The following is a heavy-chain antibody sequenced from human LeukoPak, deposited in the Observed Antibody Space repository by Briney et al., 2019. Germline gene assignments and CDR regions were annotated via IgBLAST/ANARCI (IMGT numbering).Heavy chain of an antibody. Sequence: PGGSQRLSCAASGFTFSSYGMHWVRQAPGKGLEWVAVISYDGSNKYYADSVKGRFTISRDNSKNTLYLQMNSLRAEDTAVYYCARAPPTYYYDSSGYYPPPSYFDYWGQGTLVTVSS. CDR3: ARAPPTYYYDSSGYYPPPSYFDY. CDR1: GFTFSSYG. D-gene: IGHD3-22*01. J-gene: IGHJ4*02. V-gene: IGHV3-30*03. CDR2: ISYDGSNK.